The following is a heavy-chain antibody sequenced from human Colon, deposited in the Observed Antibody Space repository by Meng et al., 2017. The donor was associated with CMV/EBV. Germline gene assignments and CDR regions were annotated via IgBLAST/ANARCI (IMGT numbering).Heavy chain of an antibody. V-gene: IGHV1-2*02. Sequence: QVQLVQAGVEVKKPGVSVKVSCKASGYTFTGYFMYWVRQAPGQGLEWMGSINPNSGGTNYAQKFQGRVTMTRDTSINTAYMELSRLRSDDTAVYYCATVSGGDFDYWGQGTLVTVSS. J-gene: IGHJ4*02. CDR3: ATVSGGDFDY. D-gene: IGHD1-26*01. CDR2: INPNSGGT. CDR1: GYTFTGYF.